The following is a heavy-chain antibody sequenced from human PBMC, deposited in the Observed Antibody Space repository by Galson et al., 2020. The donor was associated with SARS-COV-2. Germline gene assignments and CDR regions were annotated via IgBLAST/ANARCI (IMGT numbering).Heavy chain of an antibody. CDR3: ARGPAPLYGDNYYYGMDV. V-gene: IGHV4-59*01. D-gene: IGHD4-17*01. J-gene: IGHJ6*02. CDR1: DAPMSSYY. CDR2: ISYSGST. Sequence: ETSETLYLTCSVSDAPMSSYYWSWIRQPPGKGLEWIGYISYSGSTPYNPSLRRRVTISVGLSKNQLSLKGTSVTAADTAGYYCARGPAPLYGDNYYYGMDVWGRGTTVTVSS.